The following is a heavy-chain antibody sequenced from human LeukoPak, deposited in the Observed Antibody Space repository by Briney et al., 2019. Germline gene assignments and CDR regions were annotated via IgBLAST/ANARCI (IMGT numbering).Heavy chain of an antibody. J-gene: IGHJ3*02. Sequence: GGSLRLSCAASGFTFSTYEINWVRQAPGKGLEWLSHISTSGSSIHYADSVKGRFTISRDNAKNSLYLQMSSLRADDTAVYYCARDRSVTTAERIGAFDIWGQGTMVTVSS. D-gene: IGHD1-1*01. CDR3: ARDRSVTTAERIGAFDI. CDR1: GFTFSTYE. V-gene: IGHV3-48*03. CDR2: ISTSGSSI.